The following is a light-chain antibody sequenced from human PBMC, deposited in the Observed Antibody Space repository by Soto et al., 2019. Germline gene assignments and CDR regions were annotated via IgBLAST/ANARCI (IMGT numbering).Light chain of an antibody. CDR2: GAF. CDR3: QQHETLIT. Sequence: EIVLTQSPATLSLSPGERATLSCRASQTVSNNYLAWYKHKPGQGPRLLIYGAFTRATGIPDRFSGSGSGTDSTLTISRLEPEDFAVYYCQQHETLITFGQGTRLEIK. CDR1: QTVSNNY. V-gene: IGKV3-20*01. J-gene: IGKJ5*01.